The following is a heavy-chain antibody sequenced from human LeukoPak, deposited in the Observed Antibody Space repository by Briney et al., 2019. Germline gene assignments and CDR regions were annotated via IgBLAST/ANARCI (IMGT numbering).Heavy chain of an antibody. D-gene: IGHD3-10*01. CDR1: GYTFTNYD. Sequence: ASVKVSCKASGYTFTNYDINWVRQASGQGLEWMGWMNPNSGNTGYAQKFQGRVTVTRNTSISTAHMELSSLRSEDTAVYYCARAKDQSRVWFGEPLDYAFDIWGQGTMVTVSS. CDR2: MNPNSGNT. CDR3: ARAKDQSRVWFGEPLDYAFDI. J-gene: IGHJ3*02. V-gene: IGHV1-8*01.